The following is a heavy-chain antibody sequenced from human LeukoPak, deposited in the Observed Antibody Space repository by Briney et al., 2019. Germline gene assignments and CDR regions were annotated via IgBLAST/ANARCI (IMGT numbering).Heavy chain of an antibody. CDR1: GGSIRSYY. D-gene: IGHD6-13*01. V-gene: IGHV4-59*08. Sequence: SETLSLTCTVSGGSIRSYYWSWIRQPPGKGLEWIGYAYYSGSTNYNPSLKSRVTMSVDTSKSQFFLKLGSVTAADTAMYYCARHSSSWSDVFDIWGQGTMVTVSS. J-gene: IGHJ3*02. CDR3: ARHSSSWSDVFDI. CDR2: AYYSGST.